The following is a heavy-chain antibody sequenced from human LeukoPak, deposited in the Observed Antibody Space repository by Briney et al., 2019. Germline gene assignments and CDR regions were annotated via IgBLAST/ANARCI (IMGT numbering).Heavy chain of an antibody. D-gene: IGHD2-21*02. Sequence: ASVKVSCKVSGYTLTELSMHWVRQAPGKGLEWMGGFDPEDGETIYAQKFQGRVTMTEDTSTDTAYMELSSLRSEDTAAYYCAYCGGDCNDAFDIWGQGTMVTVSS. CDR3: AYCGGDCNDAFDI. CDR2: FDPEDGET. J-gene: IGHJ3*02. V-gene: IGHV1-24*01. CDR1: GYTLTELS.